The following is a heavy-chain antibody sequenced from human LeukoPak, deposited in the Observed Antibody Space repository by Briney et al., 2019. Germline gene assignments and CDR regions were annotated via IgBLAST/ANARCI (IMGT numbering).Heavy chain of an antibody. D-gene: IGHD6-6*01. CDR3: ARDPEGSIAALYYFDY. CDR2: IKRDGSEK. CDR1: GFTFSTYW. Sequence: GGSLRLSCAASGFTFSTYWMSWVRQAPGKGLEWVANIKRDGSEKYYVDSVKGRFTISRDNAKNSLYLQMNSLRAEDTAVYYCARDPEGSIAALYYFDYWGQGTLVSVSS. V-gene: IGHV3-7*01. J-gene: IGHJ4*02.